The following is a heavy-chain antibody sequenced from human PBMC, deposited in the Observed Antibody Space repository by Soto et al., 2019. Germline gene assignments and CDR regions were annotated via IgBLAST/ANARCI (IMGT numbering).Heavy chain of an antibody. D-gene: IGHD2-15*01. CDR2: ISGSGGST. V-gene: IGHV3-23*01. CDR1: GFTFSSYA. J-gene: IGHJ4*02. CDR3: AKAFSRSSYCSGGSCYHY. Sequence: GGSLRLSWAASGFTFSSYAMIWVRQAPGKGLEWVSAISGSGGSTYYADSVKGRFTISRDNSKNTLYLQMNSLRAEDTAVYYCAKAFSRSSYCSGGSCYHYWGQGTLVTVSS.